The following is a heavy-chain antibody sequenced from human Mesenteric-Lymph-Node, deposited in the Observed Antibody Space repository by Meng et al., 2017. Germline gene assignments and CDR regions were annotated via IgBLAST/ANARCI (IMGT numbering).Heavy chain of an antibody. CDR1: GFTFSSYA. CDR2: ISSSSYSA. D-gene: IGHD6-13*01. V-gene: IGHV3-23*01. J-gene: IGHJ4*02. CDR3: AEGGIGATGDFDY. Sequence: GGSLRLSCAASGFTFSSYAMSWVRQAPGKGLEWVSTISSSSYSAYYADSVKGRFTISRDNSKNTLYLQMNSLRAEDTAVYYCAEGGIGATGDFDYWGQGTLVTVSS.